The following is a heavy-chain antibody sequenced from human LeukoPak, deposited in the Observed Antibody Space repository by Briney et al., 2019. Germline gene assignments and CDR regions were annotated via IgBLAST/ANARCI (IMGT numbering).Heavy chain of an antibody. J-gene: IGHJ3*02. D-gene: IGHD3-22*01. Sequence: PGGSLRLSCAASGFTFSSYSMKWVRQAPGKGLEWVSSISSSSSYIYYADSVKGRFTISRDNAKNSLYLQMNSLRAEDTAVYYCARDMGNYYDSSGYAYAFDIWGQGTMVTVSS. V-gene: IGHV3-21*01. CDR1: GFTFSSYS. CDR3: ARDMGNYYDSSGYAYAFDI. CDR2: ISSSSSYI.